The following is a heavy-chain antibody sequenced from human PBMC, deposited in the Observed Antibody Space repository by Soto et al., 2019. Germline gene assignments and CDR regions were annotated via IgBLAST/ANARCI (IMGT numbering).Heavy chain of an antibody. J-gene: IGHJ5*02. CDR1: GFTFSTYG. Sequence: GGSLRLSCAASGFTFSTYGMHWVRQAPGKGLEWVAVISYDGSNKYYADSVKGRFTISRDNSKNTLYLQMNSVRAEDTAVYYCAKEGVVLGIPYNWFDPWGQGTLVTVSS. D-gene: IGHD2-2*01. CDR3: AKEGVVLGIPYNWFDP. V-gene: IGHV3-30*18. CDR2: ISYDGSNK.